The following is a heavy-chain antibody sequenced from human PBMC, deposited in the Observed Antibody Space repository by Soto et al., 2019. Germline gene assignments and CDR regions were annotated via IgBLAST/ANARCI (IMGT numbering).Heavy chain of an antibody. Sequence: GESLKISCNGSGYSFTSDWIGWVRQMPGKGLEWMGIIYPGDSDTRYSPSFQGQVTISADKSISTAYPQWSSLKASDTAMYYCARAGYSYGYNYFDYWGQGTLVTVSS. CDR1: GYSFTSDW. V-gene: IGHV5-51*01. CDR3: ARAGYSYGYNYFDY. J-gene: IGHJ4*02. CDR2: IYPGDSDT. D-gene: IGHD5-18*01.